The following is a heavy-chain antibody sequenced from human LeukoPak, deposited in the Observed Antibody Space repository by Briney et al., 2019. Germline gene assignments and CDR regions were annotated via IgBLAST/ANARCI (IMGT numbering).Heavy chain of an antibody. Sequence: SGPTLVKPTQTLTLTCTFSGFSLSSSGVGVGWIRQPPGKALEWLALIYWDDDKRYSPSLKDRLTVTKDTSNNQVVLTMTNVDPVDTATYYCAHGRYTGWSFYYFDYWGQGTLVTVSP. J-gene: IGHJ4*02. V-gene: IGHV2-5*02. CDR2: IYWDDDK. D-gene: IGHD6-19*01. CDR1: GFSLSSSGVG. CDR3: AHGRYTGWSFYYFDY.